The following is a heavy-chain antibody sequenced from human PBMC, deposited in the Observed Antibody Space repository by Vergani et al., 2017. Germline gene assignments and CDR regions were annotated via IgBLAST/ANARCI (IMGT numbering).Heavy chain of an antibody. CDR3: ARESYYYDSSGYYDSCKDY. CDR2: IYTSGST. D-gene: IGHD3-22*01. V-gene: IGHV4-61*02. J-gene: IGHJ4*02. CDR1: GGSISSGSYY. Sequence: QVQLQESGPGLVKPSQTLSLTCTVSGGSISSGSYYWSWIRQPAGKGLEWIGRIYTSGSTNYNPSLKSRVTISVDTSKNQFSLKLSSVTAADTAVYYCARESYYYDSSGYYDSCKDYWGQGTLVTVSS.